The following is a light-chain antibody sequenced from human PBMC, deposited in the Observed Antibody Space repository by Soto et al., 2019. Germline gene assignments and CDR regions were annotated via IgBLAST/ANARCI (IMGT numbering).Light chain of an antibody. J-gene: IGKJ1*01. V-gene: IGKV3-20*01. CDR1: QSVSSSY. Sequence: EIVLTQSPGTLSLSPGERATLSCRASQSVSSSYLAWYQQKPGQAPRLLIYGASSRATGIPDRFSGSGSGTGFTLTISRLEPEHFAVYYCQQYGSSRTFGQGTKVEIK. CDR3: QQYGSSRT. CDR2: GAS.